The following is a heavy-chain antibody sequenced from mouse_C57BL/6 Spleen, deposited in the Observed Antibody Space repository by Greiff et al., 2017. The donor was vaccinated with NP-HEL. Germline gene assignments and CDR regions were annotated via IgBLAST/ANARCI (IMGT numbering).Heavy chain of an antibody. D-gene: IGHD1-1*01. J-gene: IGHJ4*01. Sequence: EVKLMESGGGLVKPGGSLKLSCAASGFTFSSYTMSWVRQTPEKRLEWVATISGGGGNTYYPDSVKGRFTISRDNAKNTLYLQMSSLRSEDTALYYCARRIITTVVARNYAMDYWGQGTSVTVSS. V-gene: IGHV5-9*01. CDR3: ARRIITTVVARNYAMDY. CDR1: GFTFSSYT. CDR2: ISGGGGNT.